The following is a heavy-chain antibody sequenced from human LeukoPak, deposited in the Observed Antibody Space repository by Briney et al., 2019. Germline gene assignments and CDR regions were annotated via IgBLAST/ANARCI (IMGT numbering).Heavy chain of an antibody. J-gene: IGHJ6*03. CDR3: ARGGSSWYGGYYYYMDV. V-gene: IGHV4-59*01. Sequence: PSETLSLTCTVSGGSISSYYWSWIRQPPGKGLEWIGDIYYSGSTNYNPSLKSRVTISVDTSKNQFSLKLSSVTAADTAVYYCARGGSSWYGGYYYYMDVWGKGTTVTISS. CDR1: GGSISSYY. D-gene: IGHD6-13*01. CDR2: IYYSGST.